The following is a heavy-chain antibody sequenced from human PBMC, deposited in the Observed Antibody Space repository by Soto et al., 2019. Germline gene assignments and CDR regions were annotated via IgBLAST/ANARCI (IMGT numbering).Heavy chain of an antibody. CDR3: EKGGGSHTLGY. CDR2: ISGSGGST. V-gene: IGHV3-23*01. D-gene: IGHD3-16*01. CDR1: GFTFSSYA. J-gene: IGHJ4*02. Sequence: EVQLLESGGDSVQPGGSLRLSCAASGFTFSSYAMSWVRQAPGKGLEWVSAISGSGGSTYYADSVKGRFTISKDNSKNMMYLQMNSLRAEDTAVYYYEKGGGSHTLGYWGQGTLVTVSS.